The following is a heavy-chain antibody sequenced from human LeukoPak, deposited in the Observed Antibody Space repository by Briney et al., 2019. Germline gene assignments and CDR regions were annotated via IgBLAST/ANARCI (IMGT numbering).Heavy chain of an antibody. V-gene: IGHV3-33*01. CDR3: ARGLRGYYYYYYMDV. D-gene: IGHD6-19*01. CDR2: IWYDGSNK. Sequence: PGRSLRLSCAASGFTFSSYDMHWVRQAPGKGLEWVAVIWYDGSNKYYADSVKGRFTISRDNSKNTLYLQMNSLRAEDTAVYYCARGLRGYYYYYYMDVWGKGTTVTVSS. J-gene: IGHJ6*03. CDR1: GFTFSSYD.